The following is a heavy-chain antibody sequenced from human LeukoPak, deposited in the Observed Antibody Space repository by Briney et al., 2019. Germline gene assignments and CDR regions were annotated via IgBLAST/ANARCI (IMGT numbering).Heavy chain of an antibody. CDR2: IYYSGST. CDR3: ARSGSGSLYWYFDL. J-gene: IGHJ2*01. V-gene: IGHV4-39*07. CDR1: GGSISSSRYY. Sequence: SETLSLTCTVSGGSISSSRYYWGWIRQPPGKGLEWIGSIYYSGSTYYNPSLKSRVTISVDTSKNQFSLKLSSVTAADTAVYYCARSGSGSLYWYFDLWGRGTLVTVSS. D-gene: IGHD3-10*01.